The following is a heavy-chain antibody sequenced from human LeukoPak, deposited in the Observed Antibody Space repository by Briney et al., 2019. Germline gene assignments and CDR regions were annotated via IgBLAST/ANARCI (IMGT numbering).Heavy chain of an antibody. CDR2: IKEDGSEK. CDR1: GFTFSNYW. J-gene: IGHJ4*02. D-gene: IGHD6-13*01. V-gene: IGHV3-7*05. Sequence: PGGSLRLSCASSGFTFSNYWMSWVRQAPGKGLEWVANIKEDGSEKDYVDSVKGRLTISRDNAKNSLYLQMNSLRAEGTAIYYCARDWGAAGLWDYWGQGTLVTVSS. CDR3: ARDWGAAGLWDY.